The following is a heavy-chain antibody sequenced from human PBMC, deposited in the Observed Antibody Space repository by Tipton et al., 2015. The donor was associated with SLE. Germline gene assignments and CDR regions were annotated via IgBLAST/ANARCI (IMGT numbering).Heavy chain of an antibody. CDR2: IQGRENT. V-gene: IGHV4-59*02. CDR3: ARGVAARNYFDS. J-gene: IGHJ4*02. D-gene: IGHD2-21*01. CDR1: GVSVTNYY. Sequence: TLSLTCTVSGVSVTNYYWSWIRQPPGKRLEWIGFIQGRENTNYNPSLESRVTILVDTSKNQFSLLLTSVTAADTAVYYCARGVAARNYFDSWGQGTLVSVSS.